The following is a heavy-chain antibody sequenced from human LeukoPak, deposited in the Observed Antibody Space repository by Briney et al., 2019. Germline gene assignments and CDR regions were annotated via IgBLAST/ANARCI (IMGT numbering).Heavy chain of an antibody. CDR1: GYTFTSYY. CDR2: INSSGGST. Sequence: ASVKVSCKASGYTFTSYYMHWVRQAPGQGLEWMGIINSSGGSTSYAQKFQGRVTMTRDTSTSTVYMELSSLRSEDTAVYYCARRVGVAVAGTSFDYWGQGTLVTVSS. V-gene: IGHV1-46*01. D-gene: IGHD6-19*01. CDR3: ARRVGVAVAGTSFDY. J-gene: IGHJ4*02.